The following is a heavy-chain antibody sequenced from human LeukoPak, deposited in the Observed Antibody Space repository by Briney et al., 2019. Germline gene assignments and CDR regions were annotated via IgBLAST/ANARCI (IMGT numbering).Heavy chain of an antibody. Sequence: GASVKVSCKASGYTFTGYYMHWVRQAPGQGLEWMGWINPNSGGTNYAQKFQGRVTITRDTSISTAYMELSRLRSDDTAVYYCARDPREVYYGMDVWGQGTTVTVSS. V-gene: IGHV1-2*02. CDR3: ARDPREVYYGMDV. J-gene: IGHJ6*02. CDR2: INPNSGGT. CDR1: GYTFTGYY.